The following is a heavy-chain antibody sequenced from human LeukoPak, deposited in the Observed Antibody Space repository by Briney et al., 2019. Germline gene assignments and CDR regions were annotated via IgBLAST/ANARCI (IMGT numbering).Heavy chain of an antibody. V-gene: IGHV1-18*01. Sequence: GASVKVSCKASGYTFTSYGISWVRQAPGQGLEWMGWISAYNGNTNYAQKLQGRVTMTTDTSTSTAYMELRSLRSDDTAVYYCARLTDPGYSSYWGYYYYMDVWGKGTTVTISS. J-gene: IGHJ6*03. D-gene: IGHD6-13*01. CDR2: ISAYNGNT. CDR3: ARLTDPGYSSYWGYYYYMDV. CDR1: GYTFTSYG.